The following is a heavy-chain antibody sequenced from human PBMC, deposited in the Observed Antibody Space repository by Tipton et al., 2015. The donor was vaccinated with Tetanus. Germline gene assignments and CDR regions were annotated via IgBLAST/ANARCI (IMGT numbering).Heavy chain of an antibody. J-gene: IGHJ4*02. CDR2: ITWDGTNT. CDR3: EKDGAARAYYFDY. Sequence: SLRLSCAASGFTFDDSGMHWVRQAPGKGLEWVSLITWDGTNTYYADSVKGRFTISRDNSKNSLYLEMNSLRAEDTALYYGEKDGAARAYYFDYWGQGTLVTVSS. V-gene: IGHV3-43D*04. CDR1: GFTFDDSG. D-gene: IGHD2-15*01.